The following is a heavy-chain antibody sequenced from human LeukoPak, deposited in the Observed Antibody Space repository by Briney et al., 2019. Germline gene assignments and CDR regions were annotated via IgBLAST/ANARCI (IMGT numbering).Heavy chain of an antibody. CDR3: AISLEMATTYY. D-gene: IGHD5-24*01. Sequence: GGSLRLSCAASGFTFSSYGMHWVRQAPGKGLEWVAVIWYDGSNKYYADSVKGRFTISRDNSKNTLYLQMNSLRAEDTAVYYCAISLEMATTYYWGQGTLVTVSS. CDR1: GFTFSSYG. CDR2: IWYDGSNK. J-gene: IGHJ4*02. V-gene: IGHV3-33*01.